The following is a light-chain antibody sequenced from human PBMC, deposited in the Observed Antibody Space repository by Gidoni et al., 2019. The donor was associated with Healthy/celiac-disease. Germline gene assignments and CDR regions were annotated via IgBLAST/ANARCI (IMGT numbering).Light chain of an antibody. V-gene: IGKV3-20*01. CDR1: QSVSSSY. CDR3: QPYGSSPQT. J-gene: IGKJ1*01. Sequence: QEERDTLHCRARQSVSSSYLAWYQQKTGQAPRLLISGASSRATGIPDRFSGSGSGTDFTLTISRLEPEDFAVYYCQPYGSSPQTFGQGTKVEIK. CDR2: GAS.